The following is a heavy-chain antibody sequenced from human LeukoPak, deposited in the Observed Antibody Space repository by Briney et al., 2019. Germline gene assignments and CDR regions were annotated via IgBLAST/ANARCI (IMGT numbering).Heavy chain of an antibody. Sequence: GGSLRLSCAASGFTFSSYGMHWVRQAPGKGLEWVAFIRYDGSNKYYADSVKGRFTISRDNSKNTLYLQMNSLRAEDTAVYYCAKDTYGYCSSTSCYRPFDHWGQGTLVTVSS. CDR2: IRYDGSNK. D-gene: IGHD2-2*01. J-gene: IGHJ4*02. CDR3: AKDTYGYCSSTSCYRPFDH. V-gene: IGHV3-30*02. CDR1: GFTFSSYG.